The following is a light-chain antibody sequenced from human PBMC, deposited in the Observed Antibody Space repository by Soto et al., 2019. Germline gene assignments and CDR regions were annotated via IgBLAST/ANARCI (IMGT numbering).Light chain of an antibody. J-gene: IGKJ1*01. CDR3: QRYYTYPIT. CDR1: QGISSY. V-gene: IGKV1-8*01. Sequence: AIRMTQSPSTLSASTGDRVTITCRASQGISSYLAWYQQKPGKAPKFPTYAASTLQSGVPSGLGASGSGTALTLTIGGLQSKDFPSFYCQRYYTYPITFGQGTKVDI. CDR2: AAS.